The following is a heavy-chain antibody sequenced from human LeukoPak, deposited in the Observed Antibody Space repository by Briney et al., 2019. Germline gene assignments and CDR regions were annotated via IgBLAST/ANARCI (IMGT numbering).Heavy chain of an antibody. D-gene: IGHD5-12*01. J-gene: IGHJ4*02. Sequence: SETLSLTCTVSGGSISSGSYYWSWIRQPAGKGLEWIGRIYTSGSTNYNPSLKNRVTISVDTSKNQFSLKLSSVTAADTAVYYCAREESNYSGYTYWGQGTLVIVSS. CDR1: GGSISSGSYY. CDR3: AREESNYSGYTY. CDR2: IYTSGST. V-gene: IGHV4-61*02.